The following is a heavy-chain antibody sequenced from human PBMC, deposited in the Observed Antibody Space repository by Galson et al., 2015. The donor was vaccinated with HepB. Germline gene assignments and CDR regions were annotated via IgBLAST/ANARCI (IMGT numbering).Heavy chain of an antibody. V-gene: IGHV3-30-3*01. CDR3: ARDYPWDDYYYGMDV. D-gene: IGHD1-26*01. CDR2: ISYDGSNK. Sequence: SLRLSCAASGFTFSSYAMHWVRQAPGKGLEWVAVISYDGSNKYYADSVKGRFTISRDNSKNTLYLQMNSLRAEDTAVYYCARDYPWDDYYYGMDVWGQGTTVTVSS. CDR1: GFTFSSYA. J-gene: IGHJ6*02.